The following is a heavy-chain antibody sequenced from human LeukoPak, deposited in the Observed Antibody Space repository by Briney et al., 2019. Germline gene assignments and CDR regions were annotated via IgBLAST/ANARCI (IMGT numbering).Heavy chain of an antibody. J-gene: IGHJ4*02. D-gene: IGHD2/OR15-2a*01. CDR2: IYHSGST. CDR3: ARASQGIDY. CDR1: GGSISSGGYS. Sequence: PSQTLSLTCAVSGGSISSGGYSWSWIRQPPGKGQEWIGYIYHSGSTYYNPSLKSRVTISVDRSKNQFSLKLSSVTAADTAVYYCARASQGIDYWGQGTLVTVSS. V-gene: IGHV4-30-2*01.